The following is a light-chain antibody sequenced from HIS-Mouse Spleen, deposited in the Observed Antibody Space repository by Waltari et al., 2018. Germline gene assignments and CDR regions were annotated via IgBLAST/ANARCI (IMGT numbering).Light chain of an antibody. CDR1: ALPKKY. Sequence: SYELTQPPSVSVSPGQTARITCSGDALPKKYAYRYQQKEGQAPLLVLYEDSKRPTGIPERFSGSSSGTMATLTISGAQVEDEADYYCYSTDSSGNHRVFGGGTKLTVL. J-gene: IGLJ2*01. CDR2: EDS. CDR3: YSTDSSGNHRV. V-gene: IGLV3-10*01.